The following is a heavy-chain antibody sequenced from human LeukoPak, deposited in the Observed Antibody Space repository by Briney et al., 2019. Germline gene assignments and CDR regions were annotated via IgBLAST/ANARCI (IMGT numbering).Heavy chain of an antibody. J-gene: IGHJ4*02. V-gene: IGHV4-31*03. Sequence: PSETLSLTCTVSGGSISSGGYYWSWIRQHPGMGLEWIGYIYYSGSTYYSPSLKSRMTMSIDTSKNQFSLKLSSVTAADTAVYYCARDYNGRDSSDSWGQGILVTVSA. D-gene: IGHD2-8*01. CDR1: GGSISSGGYY. CDR3: ARDYNGRDSSDS. CDR2: IYYSGST.